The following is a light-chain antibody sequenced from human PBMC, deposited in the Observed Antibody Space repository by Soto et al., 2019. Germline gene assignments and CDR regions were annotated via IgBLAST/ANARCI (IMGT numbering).Light chain of an antibody. Sequence: VVLTQFPGTLSLSPGETATLSCGASQRVSNNFLGWYQQKPGLPPRLLIYDATSRANGIPERFSGRGSGTHFTLTISRLEPEDLAVYYCQQYGSTPWTFGRGTKVDIK. CDR3: QQYGSTPWT. J-gene: IGKJ1*01. V-gene: IGKV3D-20*01. CDR1: QRVSNNF. CDR2: DAT.